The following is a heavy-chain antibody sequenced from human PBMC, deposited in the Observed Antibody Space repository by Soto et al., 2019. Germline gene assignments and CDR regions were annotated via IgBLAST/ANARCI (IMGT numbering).Heavy chain of an antibody. CDR1: GGTFSSYA. Sequence: SVKVSCKASGGTFSSYAISWVRQAPGQGLEWMGGIIPIFGTANYAQKFQGRVTITADESTSTAYMELSSLRSEDTAVYYCARDGYRDFYFDYWGQGTLVTVYS. CDR3: ARDGYRDFYFDY. J-gene: IGHJ4*02. D-gene: IGHD5-12*01. V-gene: IGHV1-69*13. CDR2: IIPIFGTA.